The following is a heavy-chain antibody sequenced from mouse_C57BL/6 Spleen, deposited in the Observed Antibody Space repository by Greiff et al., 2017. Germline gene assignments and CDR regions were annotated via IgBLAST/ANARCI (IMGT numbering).Heavy chain of an antibody. CDR2: INPNYGTT. CDR3: ARSITTVVATRGYYFDY. D-gene: IGHD1-1*01. J-gene: IGHJ2*01. V-gene: IGHV1-39*01. Sequence: VQLQQSGPELVKPGASVKISCKASGYSFTDYNMNWVKQSNGKSLEWIGVINPNYGTTSYNQKFKGKATLTVDQSSSTAYMQLNSLTSEDSAVYYCARSITTVVATRGYYFDYWGQGTTLTVSS. CDR1: GYSFTDYN.